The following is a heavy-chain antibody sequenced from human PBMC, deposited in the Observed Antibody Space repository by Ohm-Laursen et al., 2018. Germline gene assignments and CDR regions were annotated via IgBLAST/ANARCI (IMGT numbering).Heavy chain of an antibody. CDR2: INANAGDT. V-gene: IGHV1-2*02. CDR3: ARDRAPPSTKNWFDP. Sequence: ASVKVSCKGSGYTFIGYYIHWVRQAPGQGLEWMGWINANAGDTNYAQKFLGRVTMTRDTSISTVYMELNGLISDDTAVYYCARDRAPPSTKNWFDPWGQGTLVTVSS. CDR1: GYTFIGYY. D-gene: IGHD1-26*01. J-gene: IGHJ5*02.